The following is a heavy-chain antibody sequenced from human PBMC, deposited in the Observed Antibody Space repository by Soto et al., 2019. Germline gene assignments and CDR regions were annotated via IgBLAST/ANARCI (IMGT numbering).Heavy chain of an antibody. J-gene: IGHJ4*02. D-gene: IGHD1-1*01. CDR2: IIPIFGTA. V-gene: IGHV1-69*06. Sequence: SAKFSCQAPGGTFSSYATSWVRQAPGQGLAWMGGIIPIFGTANYAQKFQGRVTITADKSTSTAYMELSSLRSEDTAVYYCARRAENNGWNGFGADKYYFDFWGQGTMAPVSS. CDR3: ARRAENNGWNGFGADKYYFDF. CDR1: GGTFSSYA.